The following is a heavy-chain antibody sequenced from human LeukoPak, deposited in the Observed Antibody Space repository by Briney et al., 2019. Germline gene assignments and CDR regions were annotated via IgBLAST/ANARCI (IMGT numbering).Heavy chain of an antibody. CDR1: GYTFTGYY. CDR3: ARDRDSSSWSLDY. CDR2: INPNSGGT. Sequence: ASVKVSCKASGYTFTGYYMHWVRQAPGQGLEWMGCINPNSGGTNYAQKLQGRVTMTRDTSISTAYMELSRLRSDDTAVYYCARDRDSSSWSLDYWGQGTLVTVSS. D-gene: IGHD6-13*01. J-gene: IGHJ4*02. V-gene: IGHV1-2*02.